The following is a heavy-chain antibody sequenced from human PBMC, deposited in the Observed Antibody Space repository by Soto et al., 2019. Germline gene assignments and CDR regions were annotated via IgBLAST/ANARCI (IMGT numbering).Heavy chain of an antibody. D-gene: IGHD3-22*01. CDR1: GFTFSSYG. J-gene: IGHJ4*02. CDR2: ISYDGSNK. CDR3: AKGRDYYDSSGNFDY. V-gene: IGHV3-30*18. Sequence: ESGGGVVQPGRSLRLSCAASGFTFSSYGMHWVRQAPGKGLEWVAVISYDGSNKYYADSVKGRFTISRDNSKNTLYLQMNSLRAEDTAVYYCAKGRDYYDSSGNFDYWGQGTLVTVSS.